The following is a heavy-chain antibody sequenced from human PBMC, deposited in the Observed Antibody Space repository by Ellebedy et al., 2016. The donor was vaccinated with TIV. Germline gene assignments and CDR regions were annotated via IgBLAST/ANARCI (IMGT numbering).Heavy chain of an antibody. J-gene: IGHJ5*02. CDR1: GFSLSTSGVR. CDR2: IYWNDEK. V-gene: IGHV2-5*01. D-gene: IGHD2-2*01. Sequence: SGPTLVXPTQTLTLTCTFSGFSLSTSGVRVGWIRQPPGKALEWLAIIYWNDEKQFSPSLKNRLTITKDTSRNQVVLTMTNMDPVDTGTYYCAHRCSSSSCAGYDWFDPWGQGSLVTVSS. CDR3: AHRCSSSSCAGYDWFDP.